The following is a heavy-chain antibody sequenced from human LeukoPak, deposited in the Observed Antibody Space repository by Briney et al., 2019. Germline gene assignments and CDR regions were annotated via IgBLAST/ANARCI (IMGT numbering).Heavy chain of an antibody. Sequence: SETLSLTCVISGGSISSDFWSWIRQPAGRGLEWIGRVYTSGGTNYNPSLKSRVTISIDTAKNQISLKVRSVTAADTAIYYCAGGHSGSSAKILYYYYMDVWGKGTTVTVSS. CDR2: VYTSGGT. CDR1: GGSISSDF. V-gene: IGHV4-4*07. CDR3: AGGHSGSSAKILYYYYMDV. J-gene: IGHJ6*03. D-gene: IGHD1-26*01.